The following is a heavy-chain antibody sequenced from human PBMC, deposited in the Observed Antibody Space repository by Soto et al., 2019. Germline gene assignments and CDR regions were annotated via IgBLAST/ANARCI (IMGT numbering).Heavy chain of an antibody. CDR1: GFTFSSYS. CDR2: ISSSSSYI. CDR3: ARIRIYGSGSYSGFVGWFDP. J-gene: IGHJ5*02. Sequence: GGSLRLSCAASGFTFSSYSMNWVRQAPGKGLEWVSSISSSSSYIYYADSVKGRFTISRDNAKNSLYLQMNSLRAEDTAVYYCARIRIYGSGSYSGFVGWFDPWGQGTLVTVSS. V-gene: IGHV3-21*01. D-gene: IGHD3-10*01.